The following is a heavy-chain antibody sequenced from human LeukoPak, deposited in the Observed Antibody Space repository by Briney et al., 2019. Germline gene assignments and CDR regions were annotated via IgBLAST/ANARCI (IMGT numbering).Heavy chain of an antibody. CDR1: GYTFTSYY. CDR2: INPSGGST. Sequence: ASAKVSCKASGYTFTSYYMHWVRQAPGQGLEWMGIINPSGGSTSYAQKFQGRVTMTRDTSTSTVYMELSSLRSEDTAVYYCARDSPISGSYYGGLGYWGQGTLVTVSS. D-gene: IGHD1-26*01. V-gene: IGHV1-46*01. J-gene: IGHJ4*02. CDR3: ARDSPISGSYYGGLGY.